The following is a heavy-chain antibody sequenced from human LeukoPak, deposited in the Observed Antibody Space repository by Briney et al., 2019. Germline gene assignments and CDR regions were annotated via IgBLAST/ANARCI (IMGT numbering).Heavy chain of an antibody. CDR1: GGSVSSSSYY. Sequence: PSETLSLTCTVSGGSVSSSSYYWGWIRQPPGKGVEWIGSVYYSGSTYYNPSLKSRVTISVDTSKNQFSLKLSSVTAADTALYYCARRLRGFDSWGQGTLVTVSS. V-gene: IGHV4-39*01. J-gene: IGHJ5*01. CDR3: ARRLRGFDS. D-gene: IGHD5-12*01. CDR2: VYYSGST.